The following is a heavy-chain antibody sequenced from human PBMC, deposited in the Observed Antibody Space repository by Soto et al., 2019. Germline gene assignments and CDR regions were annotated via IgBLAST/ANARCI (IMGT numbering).Heavy chain of an antibody. CDR1: GFTFSSYG. D-gene: IGHD4-17*01. CDR2: ISYDGSNK. V-gene: IGHV3-30*18. CDR3: AKAYGDYPFGDY. Sequence: QVQLVESGGGVVQPGRSLRLSCAASGFTFSSYGMHWVRQAPGKGLEWVAVISYDGSNKYYADSVKGRFTISRDNSKNTPYLQMNSLRAEDTAVYYCAKAYGDYPFGDYWGQGTLVTVSS. J-gene: IGHJ4*02.